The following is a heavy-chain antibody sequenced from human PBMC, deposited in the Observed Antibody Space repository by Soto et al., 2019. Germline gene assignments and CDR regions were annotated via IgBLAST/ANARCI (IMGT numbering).Heavy chain of an antibody. J-gene: IGHJ5*02. CDR1: GFSLNISEVG. CDR2: IYWDDDK. CDR3: ALRRKSGGYYNWFDP. V-gene: IGHV2-5*02. Sequence: QITLKESGPPLVKPTQPLTLTCTFSGFSLNISEVGVGWIRQPPGKALEWLSLIYWDDDKRYSPSLKSRLTITKDTSKNQVVLTMTNMDPVDTATYYCALRRKSGGYYNWFDPWGQGTLVTVSS. D-gene: IGHD2-21*02.